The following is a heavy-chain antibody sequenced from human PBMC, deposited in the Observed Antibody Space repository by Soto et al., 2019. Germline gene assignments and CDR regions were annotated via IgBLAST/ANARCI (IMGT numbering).Heavy chain of an antibody. D-gene: IGHD3-22*01. CDR1: GGSISSGGYY. Sequence: QVQLQESGPGLVKPSQTLSLTCTVSGGSISSGGYYWSWIRQHPGKGLEWIGYISYSGSTYYNPSLESRVAMXXDTSKNQFALKLSSVTAADTAVYYCARDALSRDSIWGQGTLVTVSS. CDR3: ARDALSRDSI. V-gene: IGHV4-31*03. CDR2: ISYSGST. J-gene: IGHJ4*02.